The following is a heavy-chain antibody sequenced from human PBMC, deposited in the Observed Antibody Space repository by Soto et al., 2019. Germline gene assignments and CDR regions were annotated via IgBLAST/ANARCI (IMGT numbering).Heavy chain of an antibody. CDR3: ARDRYPEYCSGGSCYYSYYMDV. J-gene: IGHJ6*03. V-gene: IGHV4-31*03. CDR2: IYYSGSA. CDR1: GGSISSGGYY. Sequence: PSETLSLTCTVSGGSISSGGYYWSWIRQHPGKGLEWIGYIYYSGSAYYNPSLKSRVTISVDTSKNQFSLKLSSVTAADTAVYYCARDRYPEYCSGGSCYYSYYMDVWGKGTTVTVSS. D-gene: IGHD2-15*01.